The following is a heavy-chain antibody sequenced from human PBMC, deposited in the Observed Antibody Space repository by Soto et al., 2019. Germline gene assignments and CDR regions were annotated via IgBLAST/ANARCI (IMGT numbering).Heavy chain of an antibody. CDR1: GDSISTVDYF. V-gene: IGHV4-30-4*01. CDR2: IYKSTTT. Sequence: LSLTCSVSGDSISTVDYFWAWIRQPPGQALEYIGYIYKSTTTYYNPSFESRVAISLDTSKSQFSLTVTSVTAADTAVYFCARGRYCLTGRCFPNWFDSWGQGTLVTVSS. CDR3: ARGRYCLTGRCFPNWFDS. J-gene: IGHJ5*01. D-gene: IGHD2-15*01.